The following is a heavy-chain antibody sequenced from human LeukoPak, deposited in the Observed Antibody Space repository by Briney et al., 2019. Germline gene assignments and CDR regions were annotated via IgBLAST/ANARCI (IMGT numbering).Heavy chain of an antibody. V-gene: IGHV1-8*01. CDR2: MNPNSGNT. Sequence: ASVKVSCKASGYTFSSYDVNWVRQATGQGLEWMGWMNPNSGNTGYAQKFQGRVTIIRNTSTSTAYMELSSLRSEDTAVYYCARDAGAGYYYDSSGAYYYYMDVWGKGTTVTVSS. CDR3: ARDAGAGYYYDSSGAYYYYMDV. J-gene: IGHJ6*03. CDR1: GYTFSSYD. D-gene: IGHD3-22*01.